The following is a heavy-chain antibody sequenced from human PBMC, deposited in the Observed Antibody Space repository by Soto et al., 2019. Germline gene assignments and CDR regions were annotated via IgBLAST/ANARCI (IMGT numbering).Heavy chain of an antibody. Sequence: SETLSLTCAVSGGSISSGGYSWSWIRQPPGKGLEWIGYIYHSGSTYYNPSLKSRVTISVDRSKNQFSLKLSSVTAADTAVYYCARVAAVAGYYFDYWGQGTLVTVSS. D-gene: IGHD6-19*01. CDR2: IYHSGST. J-gene: IGHJ4*02. CDR3: ARVAAVAGYYFDY. CDR1: GGSISSGGYS. V-gene: IGHV4-30-2*01.